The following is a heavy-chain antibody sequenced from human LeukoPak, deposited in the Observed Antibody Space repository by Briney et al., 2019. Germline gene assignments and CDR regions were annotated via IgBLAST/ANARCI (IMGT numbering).Heavy chain of an antibody. D-gene: IGHD3-10*01. V-gene: IGHV3-66*01. CDR1: GLTVRNNY. CDR3: ATGERMVRGDGVDY. J-gene: IGHJ4*02. CDR2: IYSGGST. Sequence: GGSLRLSCVASGLTVRNNYMSWVRQAPGKGLEWVSVIYSGGSTYYADSVKGRFTISRDNSKNTLYLQMNSLRAEDAAVYFCATGERMVRGDGVDYWGQGTLVTVSS.